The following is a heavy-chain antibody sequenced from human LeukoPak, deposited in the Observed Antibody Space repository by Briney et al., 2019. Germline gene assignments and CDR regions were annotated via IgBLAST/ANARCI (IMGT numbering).Heavy chain of an antibody. CDR3: ASAAGPFDN. J-gene: IGHJ4*02. Sequence: GSLRLSCAASGFSFSSYGMHWARQAPGKGLEWVAVIWFDGSNKYYAESVKGRFTISRDNSKNTLYLQMNSLRAEDTAVYYCASAAGPFDNWGQGTLVTVSS. V-gene: IGHV3-33*01. D-gene: IGHD6-13*01. CDR1: GFSFSSYG. CDR2: IWFDGSNK.